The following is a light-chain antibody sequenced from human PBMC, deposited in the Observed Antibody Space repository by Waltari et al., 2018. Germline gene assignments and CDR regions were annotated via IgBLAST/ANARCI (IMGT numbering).Light chain of an antibody. Sequence: SYVLTQPPSVSVAPGETARLTCGGNNIGSKSVHWYQQEPGQAPILVIYYNNDRPSGIPERFSGANSGNTATLTVSRVDAGDEADYYCQVGDSDSDQVVFGGGTKLAVL. CDR2: YNN. CDR1: NIGSKS. CDR3: QVGDSDSDQVV. V-gene: IGLV3-21*01. J-gene: IGLJ2*01.